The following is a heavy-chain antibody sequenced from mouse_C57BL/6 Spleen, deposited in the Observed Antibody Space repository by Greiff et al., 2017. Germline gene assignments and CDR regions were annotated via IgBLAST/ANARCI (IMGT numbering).Heavy chain of an antibody. D-gene: IGHD1-1*01. CDR3: AREPEYDGSSYDWYFDF. J-gene: IGHJ1*03. CDR1: GYTFTDYW. V-gene: IGHV1-64*01. Sequence: QFQLQQPGAELVKPGASVKLSCKASGYTFTDYWMHWVKQRPEQGLEWIGLLHPISGSTTYNEKFKSKATLTVDKPSSKAYMQLSRLSSEYSAVYYWAREPEYDGSSYDWYFDFWGTGTTVTVSS. CDR2: LHPISGST.